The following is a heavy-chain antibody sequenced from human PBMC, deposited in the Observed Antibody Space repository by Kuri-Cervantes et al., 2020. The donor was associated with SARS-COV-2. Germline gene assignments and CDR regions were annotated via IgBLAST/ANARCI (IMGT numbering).Heavy chain of an antibody. V-gene: IGHV3-21*04. CDR3: AKDKQQLGLFDY. CDR1: GFTFSSYS. Sequence: GESLKISCAASGFTFSSYSMNWVRQAPGKGLEWVSSISSSSSYIYYADSVKGRFTISRDNAKNSLYLQMNSLRAEDTAVYYCAKDKQQLGLFDYWGQGTLVTVSS. J-gene: IGHJ4*02. D-gene: IGHD6-13*01. CDR2: ISSSSSYI.